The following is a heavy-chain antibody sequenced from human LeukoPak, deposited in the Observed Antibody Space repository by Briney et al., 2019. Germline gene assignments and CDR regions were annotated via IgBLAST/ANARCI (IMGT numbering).Heavy chain of an antibody. V-gene: IGHV3-20*01. D-gene: IGHD3-22*01. CDR2: INWNGGST. J-gene: IGHJ4*02. CDR3: ARGAYYDSSASPLDY. Sequence: PGGSLRLSCAASGFTFDDHGMSWVRQTPEKGLEWVSGINWNGGSTAHADSVKGRFTISRDNAKNSLYLQMNSLRAEDTALYHCARGAYYDSSASPLDYWGQGTLVTVSS. CDR1: GFTFDDHG.